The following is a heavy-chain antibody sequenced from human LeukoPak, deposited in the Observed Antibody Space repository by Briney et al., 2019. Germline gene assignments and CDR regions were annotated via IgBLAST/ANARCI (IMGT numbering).Heavy chain of an antibody. CDR1: GFTFSSYA. CDR3: AKDSTIFGVVTVRGEFDY. CDR2: ISGSGGST. J-gene: IGHJ4*02. Sequence: PGGSLRLSCAASGFTFSSYAMSWVRQAPGKGLEWVTAISGSGGSTYYADSVKGRFTISRDNSKNTLYLQMNSLRAGDTAVYYCAKDSTIFGVVTVRGEFDYWGQGTLVTVSS. D-gene: IGHD3-3*01. V-gene: IGHV3-23*01.